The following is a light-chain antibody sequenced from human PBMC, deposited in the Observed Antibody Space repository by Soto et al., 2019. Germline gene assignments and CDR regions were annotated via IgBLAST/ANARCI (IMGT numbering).Light chain of an antibody. CDR2: NVN. Sequence: QSALTQPRSVSGSPGQSVTISCSGTTSDVGGYNYVSWCQHHPGKAPKLIIYNVNKRPSGVPDRFSGSKSGSTASLTISGLQPEDEADYSCSSYRGGYTFEVLFGGGTKLTVL. V-gene: IGLV2-11*01. J-gene: IGLJ3*02. CDR1: TSDVGGYNY. CDR3: SSYRGGYTFEVL.